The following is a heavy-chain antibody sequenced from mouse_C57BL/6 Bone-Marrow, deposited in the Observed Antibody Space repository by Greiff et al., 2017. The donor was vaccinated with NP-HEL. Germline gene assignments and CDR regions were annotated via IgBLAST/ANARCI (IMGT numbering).Heavy chain of an antibody. D-gene: IGHD1-1*01. V-gene: IGHV1-64*01. CDR1: GYTFTSYW. J-gene: IGHJ2*01. CDR3: ARPLITTVVGPGY. Sequence: VQLQQPGAELVKPGASVKLSCKASGYTFTSYWMHWVKQRPGQGLEWIGMIHPNSGSTNYNEKFKSKATLTVDKSSSTAYMQLSSLTSEDSAVYYCARPLITTVVGPGYWGQGTTLTVSS. CDR2: IHPNSGST.